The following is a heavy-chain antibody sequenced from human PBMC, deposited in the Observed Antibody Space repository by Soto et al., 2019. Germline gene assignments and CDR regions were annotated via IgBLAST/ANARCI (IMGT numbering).Heavy chain of an antibody. CDR1: GFIFSSYS. Sequence: EVQLVESGGVLVQPGGSLRLSCAASGFIFSSYSMNWVRQAPGKGLEWVSYISSSGNTIYYAASVRGRFTISRDNAKNSLFLQMNSLRDEDTAVYYCASWDWFDPWGQGTLVTVSS. J-gene: IGHJ5*02. V-gene: IGHV3-48*02. D-gene: IGHD3-16*01. CDR3: ASWDWFDP. CDR2: ISSSGNTI.